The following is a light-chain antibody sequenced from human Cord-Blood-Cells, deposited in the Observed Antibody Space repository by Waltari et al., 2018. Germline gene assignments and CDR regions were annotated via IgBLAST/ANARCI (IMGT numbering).Light chain of an antibody. V-gene: IGKV1-5*01. CDR3: QQYNSYSYT. CDR2: DAS. J-gene: IGKJ2*01. CDR1: QSISSW. Sequence: IQMTQSPSTLSASVGDRVPITCRASQSISSWLAWYQQKPGKAPKLLIYDASSLESGVPSRFSGSGSGTEFTLTISSLQPDDFATYYCQQYNSYSYTFGQGTKLEIK.